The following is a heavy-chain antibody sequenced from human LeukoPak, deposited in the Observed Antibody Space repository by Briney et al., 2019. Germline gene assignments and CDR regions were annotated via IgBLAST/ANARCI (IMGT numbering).Heavy chain of an antibody. CDR2: ISYDGSNK. V-gene: IGHV3-30*18. Sequence: GESLRLSCSASGFTFSSYGMHWVRQAPGKGLEWVAVISYDGSNKYYADSVKGRFTISRDNSKNTLYLQMNSLRAEDTAVYYCAKGSRYYYDSSLDYWGQGTLVTVSS. CDR3: AKGSRYYYDSSLDY. D-gene: IGHD3-22*01. J-gene: IGHJ4*02. CDR1: GFTFSSYG.